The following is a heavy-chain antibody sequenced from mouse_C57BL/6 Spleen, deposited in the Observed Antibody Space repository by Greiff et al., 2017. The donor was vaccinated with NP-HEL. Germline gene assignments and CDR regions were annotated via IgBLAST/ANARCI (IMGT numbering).Heavy chain of an antibody. D-gene: IGHD2-3*01. Sequence: QVQLKESGAELVKPGASVKLSCKASGYTFTEYTIHWVKQRSGQGLEWIGWFYPGSGSIKYNEKFKDKATLTADKSSSTVYMELSRLTSEDSAVYFCARHEGGDGYYVWYFDVWGTGTTVTVSS. CDR2: FYPGSGSI. CDR1: GYTFTEYT. V-gene: IGHV1-62-2*01. J-gene: IGHJ1*03. CDR3: ARHEGGDGYYVWYFDV.